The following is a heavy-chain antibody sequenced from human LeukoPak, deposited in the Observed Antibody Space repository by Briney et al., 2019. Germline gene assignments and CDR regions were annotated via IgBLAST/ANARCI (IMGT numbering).Heavy chain of an antibody. CDR1: GYTFTTYG. CDR3: ARGGDGHRWGRRFDAFDI. D-gene: IGHD7-27*01. Sequence: ASVKVSCKTSGYTFTTYGISWVRQAPGQGLECMGWISGYNGNTNYAQKLQGRVTMTTDTSTSTAYMELRSLRSDDTAVYYCARGGDGHRWGRRFDAFDIWGQETMVTVSS. V-gene: IGHV1-18*01. CDR2: ISGYNGNT. J-gene: IGHJ3*02.